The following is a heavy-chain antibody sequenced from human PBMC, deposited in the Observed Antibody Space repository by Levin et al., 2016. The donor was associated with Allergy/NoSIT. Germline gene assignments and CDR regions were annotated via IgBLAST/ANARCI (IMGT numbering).Heavy chain of an antibody. D-gene: IGHD6-6*01. V-gene: IGHV3-30*04. CDR2: ISYDGSNK. CDR3: ARDSYSSSSAGYMDV. CDR1: GFTFSSYA. J-gene: IGHJ6*03. Sequence: GGSLRLSCAASGFTFSSYAMHWVRQAPGKGLEWVAVISYDGSNKYYADSVKGRFTISRDNSKNTLYLQMNSLRAEDTAVYYCARDSYSSSSAGYMDVWGKGTTVTVSS.